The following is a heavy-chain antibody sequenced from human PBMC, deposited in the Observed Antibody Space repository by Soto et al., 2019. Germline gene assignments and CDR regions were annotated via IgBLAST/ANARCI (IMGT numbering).Heavy chain of an antibody. V-gene: IGHV4-30-2*01. J-gene: IGHJ4*02. CDR2: IYHSGST. Sequence: QLQLQESGSGLVKPSQTLSLTCAVSGGSISSGGYSWRWLRQPPGKGLEWIGYIYHSGSTYYNPSLKSRVTVSVDRSKNQFSLKLSSVTAADTAVYYCAAGGGLPRYYWGQGTLVTVSS. D-gene: IGHD5-12*01. CDR3: AAGGGLPRYY. CDR1: GGSISSGGYS.